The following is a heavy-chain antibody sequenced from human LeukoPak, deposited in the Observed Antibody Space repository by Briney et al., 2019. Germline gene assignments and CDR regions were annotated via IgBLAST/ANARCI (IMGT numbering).Heavy chain of an antibody. J-gene: IGHJ4*02. CDR2: IYYSGST. V-gene: IGHV4-59*01. CDR1: GGSLSSYY. Sequence: SETLSLTCTASGGSLSSYYWSWIRQPPGKGLEWIGYIYYSGSTNYNPSLKNRVTISADTSKNQFSLKLSSVTAADTAVYYCARDHPTDYWGQGTLVTVSS. CDR3: ARDHPTDY.